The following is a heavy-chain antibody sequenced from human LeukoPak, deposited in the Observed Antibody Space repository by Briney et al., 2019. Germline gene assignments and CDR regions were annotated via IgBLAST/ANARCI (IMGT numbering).Heavy chain of an antibody. CDR3: ARGGGYYIY. CDR2: IKQDGSET. Sequence: GGSLRLSCAASDFTFSSYWMTWVRQAPGKGLEWVANIKQDGSETYYVDSVKGRFTIFRDNAENSLYLQMNGLRAEDTAVYYCARGGGYYIYWGQGTLVTVSS. J-gene: IGHJ4*02. V-gene: IGHV3-7*01. D-gene: IGHD3-22*01. CDR1: DFTFSSYW.